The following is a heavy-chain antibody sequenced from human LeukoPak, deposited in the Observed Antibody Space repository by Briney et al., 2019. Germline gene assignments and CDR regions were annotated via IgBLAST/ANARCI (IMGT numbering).Heavy chain of an antibody. D-gene: IGHD4-17*01. J-gene: IGHJ4*02. Sequence: GGSLRLSCAASGFTFSSYAMHWVRQAPGKGLEYVSAISSNGGSTYYANSVEGRFTISRDNSKNTLYLQMGSLRAEDMAVYYCARATPSYGDYSFDCWGQGTLVTVSS. V-gene: IGHV3-64*01. CDR2: ISSNGGST. CDR3: ARATPSYGDYSFDC. CDR1: GFTFSSYA.